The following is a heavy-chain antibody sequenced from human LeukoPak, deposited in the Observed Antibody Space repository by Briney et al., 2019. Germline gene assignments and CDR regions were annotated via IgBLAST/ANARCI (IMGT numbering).Heavy chain of an antibody. CDR2: IRYDGSNK. V-gene: IGHV3-30*02. CDR1: GFTFSSYG. CDR3: AHSSGYYSPVGY. J-gene: IGHJ4*02. Sequence: PGRSLRLSCAASGFTFSSYGMHWVRQAPGKGLEWVAFIRYDGSNKYYADSVKGRFTISRDNSKNTLYLQMNSLRAEDTAVYYCAHSSGYYSPVGYWGQGTLVTVSS. D-gene: IGHD3-22*01.